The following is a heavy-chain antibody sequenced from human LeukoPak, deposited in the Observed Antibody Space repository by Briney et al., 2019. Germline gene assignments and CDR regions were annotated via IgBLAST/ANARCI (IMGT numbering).Heavy chain of an antibody. V-gene: IGHV4-34*01. J-gene: IGHJ3*02. D-gene: IGHD3-3*01. CDR2: INHSGST. Sequence: SSETLSPTCAVYGGSFSGYYWSWIRQPPGKGLEWIGEINHSGSTNYNPSLKSRVTISVDTSKNQFSLKLSSVTAADTAVYYCARGPWSYEVPAFDIWGQGTMVTVSS. CDR1: GGSFSGYY. CDR3: ARGPWSYEVPAFDI.